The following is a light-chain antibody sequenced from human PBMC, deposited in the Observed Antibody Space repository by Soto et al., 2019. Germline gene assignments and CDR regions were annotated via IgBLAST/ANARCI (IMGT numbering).Light chain of an antibody. J-gene: IGKJ2*01. CDR2: KAS. CDR3: QQYNSDLYT. Sequence: DIQMTQSPSTLSASVGDRVTITCRASQSISSWLAWYQQKPGKAPKLLIYKASSLESGVPSRFSGSGSGTEFTLTISCLQPDDFATYYCQQYNSDLYTFGQGTKLEIK. V-gene: IGKV1-5*03. CDR1: QSISSW.